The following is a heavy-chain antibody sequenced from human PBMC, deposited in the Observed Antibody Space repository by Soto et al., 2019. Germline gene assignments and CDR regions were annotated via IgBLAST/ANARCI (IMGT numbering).Heavy chain of an antibody. J-gene: IGHJ3*02. CDR1: GGSISDGGQY. CDR2: IHYSGST. Sequence: PSETLSLTCTVSGGSISDGGQYWSWIRQHPGKGQEWIGYIHYSGSTYYNPSLKSRVTISVDTSKNQLSLRLTSVTAADTAVYYCTSKFGQLLADAFDIWGQGAMVTVS. V-gene: IGHV4-31*03. CDR3: TSKFGQLLADAFDI. D-gene: IGHD3-10*01.